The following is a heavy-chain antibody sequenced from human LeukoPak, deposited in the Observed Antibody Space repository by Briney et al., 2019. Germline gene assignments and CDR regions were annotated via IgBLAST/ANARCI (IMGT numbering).Heavy chain of an antibody. CDR1: GYAISSGYF. D-gene: IGHD6-13*01. CDR3: ARGYSSSWYFNWFDP. J-gene: IGHJ5*02. CDR2: IYHSGST. Sequence: SETLSLTCSVSGYAISSGYFWGWIRRPPGKGLEWIGTIYHSGSTYYNPSLKSRVTISVDTSKNQFSLKLSSVTAADTAVYYCARGYSSSWYFNWFDPWGQGTLVTVSS. V-gene: IGHV4-38-2*02.